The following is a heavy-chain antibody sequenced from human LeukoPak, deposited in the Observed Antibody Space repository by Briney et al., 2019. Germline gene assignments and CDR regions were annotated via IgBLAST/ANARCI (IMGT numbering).Heavy chain of an antibody. CDR2: IWYDGSNK. CDR3: AREIGYCSSTSCQMVGYFDY. V-gene: IGHV3-33*01. CDR1: GFTFSSYG. D-gene: IGHD2-2*01. J-gene: IGHJ4*02. Sequence: GRSLRLSCAASGFTFSSYGMHWVRQAPGKGLEWVAVIWYDGSNKYYADSVKGRFTISRDNSKNTLYLQMNSLRAEDTAVYYCAREIGYCSSTSCQMVGYFDYWGQGTLVTVSS.